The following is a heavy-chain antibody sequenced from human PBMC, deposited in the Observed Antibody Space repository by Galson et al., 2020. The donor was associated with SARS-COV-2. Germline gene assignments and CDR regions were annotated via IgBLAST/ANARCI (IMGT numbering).Heavy chain of an antibody. Sequence: ASVKVSCKASGYTFTGYYMHWVRQAPGQGLEWMGWNNPNSGGTNYAQKFQGRVTMTRDTSISTAYMKLSRLRSDDTAVYYCARDPKRITMVRGVPGSWGMDVWGQGTTVTVSS. V-gene: IGHV1-2*02. CDR3: ARDPKRITMVRGVPGSWGMDV. CDR1: GYTFTGYY. CDR2: NNPNSGGT. D-gene: IGHD3-10*01. J-gene: IGHJ6*02.